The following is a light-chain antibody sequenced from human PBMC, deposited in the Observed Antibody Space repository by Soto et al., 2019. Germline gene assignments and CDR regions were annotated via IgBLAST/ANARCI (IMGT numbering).Light chain of an antibody. Sequence: QSALTQPASVSGSPGQSITVSCTGTSSDIGGYNYVSWYQQHPGKAPKLMVYEVTNRPSGVSDRLSGSKSGNTASLTISGLQADDEGYYYCSSYTSRSTLYVFGTGTKVTVL. CDR2: EVT. J-gene: IGLJ1*01. CDR1: SSDIGGYNY. CDR3: SSYTSRSTLYV. V-gene: IGLV2-14*01.